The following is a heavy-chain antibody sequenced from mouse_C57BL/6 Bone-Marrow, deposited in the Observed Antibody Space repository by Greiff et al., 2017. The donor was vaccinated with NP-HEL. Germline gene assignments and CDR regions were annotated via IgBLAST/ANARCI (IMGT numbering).Heavy chain of an antibody. CDR3: ARHPLYYGFFAY. Sequence: DVMLVESGGGLVQPGGSLKLSCAASGFTFSDYGMAWVRQAPRKGPEWVAFISNLAYSIYYADTVTGRFTISRENAKNTLYLEMSSLRSEDTAMYYCARHPLYYGFFAYWGQGTLVTVSA. V-gene: IGHV5-15*01. CDR1: GFTFSDYG. J-gene: IGHJ3*01. CDR2: ISNLAYSI. D-gene: IGHD2-2*01.